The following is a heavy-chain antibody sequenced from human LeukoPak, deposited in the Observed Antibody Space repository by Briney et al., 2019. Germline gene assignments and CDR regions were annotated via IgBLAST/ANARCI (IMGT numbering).Heavy chain of an antibody. CDR3: AREREGSTLN. Sequence: GGSLILSCAASGFTFDSYAVSWVCQAPGKGLEWVSAISGSGLDTYYADSVKGRFTVSRDNSKNTVYLQMNSLRAEDTAIYYCAREREGSTLNWGQGTLVTVSS. J-gene: IGHJ4*02. CDR1: GFTFDSYA. V-gene: IGHV3-23*01. D-gene: IGHD5/OR15-5a*01. CDR2: ISGSGLDT.